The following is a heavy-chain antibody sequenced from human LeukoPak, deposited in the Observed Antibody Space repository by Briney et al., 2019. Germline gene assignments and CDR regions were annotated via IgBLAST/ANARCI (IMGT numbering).Heavy chain of an antibody. CDR2: INHNGNVN. CDR3: ARARDYYGSGSYSKALDY. Sequence: GGSLRLSCAASGFTFSSYWMNWARQAPGKGLEWVASINHNGNVNYYVDSVKGRFTISRDHAKNSLHLQMNSLRAEDTAVYYCARARDYYGSGSYSKALDYWGQGTLVTVSS. D-gene: IGHD3-10*01. CDR1: GFTFSSYW. V-gene: IGHV3-7*01. J-gene: IGHJ4*02.